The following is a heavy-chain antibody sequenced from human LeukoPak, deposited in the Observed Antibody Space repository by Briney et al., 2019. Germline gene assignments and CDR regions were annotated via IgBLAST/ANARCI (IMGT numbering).Heavy chain of an antibody. CDR1: GGSISSYY. J-gene: IGHJ3*02. D-gene: IGHD2-2*01. CDR2: IYYSGST. CDR3: ARDQKPVPAENHAFDI. V-gene: IGHV4-59*12. Sequence: SETLSLTCTVSGGSISSYYWSWIRQPPGKGLEWIGYIYYSGSTNYNPSLKSRVTISVDTSKNQFSLKLSSVTAADTAVYYCARDQKPVPAENHAFDIWGQGTMVTVSS.